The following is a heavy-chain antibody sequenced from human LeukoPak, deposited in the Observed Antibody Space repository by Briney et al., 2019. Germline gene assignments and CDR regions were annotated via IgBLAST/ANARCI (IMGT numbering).Heavy chain of an antibody. Sequence: SETLSLTCTVSGGSISSSSYYWGWIRQPPGKGLEWIGSIYYSGSTYYNPSLKSRVTISVDTSKNQFSLKLSSVTAADTAVYYCWTGPQFIPFDYWGQGTLVTVSS. D-gene: IGHD3/OR15-3a*01. CDR2: IYYSGST. J-gene: IGHJ4*02. CDR1: GGSISSSSYY. V-gene: IGHV4-39*01. CDR3: WTGPQFIPFDY.